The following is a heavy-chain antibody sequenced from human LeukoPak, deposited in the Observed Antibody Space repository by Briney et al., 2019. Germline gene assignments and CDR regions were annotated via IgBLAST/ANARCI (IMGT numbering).Heavy chain of an antibody. D-gene: IGHD3-10*01. CDR3: AREGYYGSGSPPSLYFDY. V-gene: IGHV3-30*03. CDR1: GFTFSSYW. Sequence: PGGSLRLSCAASGFTFSSYWMHWVRQAPGKGLEWVAVTSSDLNVKLYADSVEGRFTISRDNSRSTLYLQMNSLRPEDTAIYYCAREGYYGSGSPPSLYFDYWGQGTLVTVSS. CDR2: TSSDLNVK. J-gene: IGHJ4*02.